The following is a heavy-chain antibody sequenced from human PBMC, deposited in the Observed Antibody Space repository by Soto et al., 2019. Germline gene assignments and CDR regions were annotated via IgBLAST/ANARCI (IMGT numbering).Heavy chain of an antibody. Sequence: SVKVSCKASGGTFSSYAISWVRQAPGQGLEWMGGTIPIFGTANYAQKFQGRVTITADESTSTAYMELSSLRSEDTAVYYCATLEGDGYSFDYWGQGTLVTVSS. V-gene: IGHV1-69*13. CDR3: ATLEGDGYSFDY. CDR1: GGTFSSYA. D-gene: IGHD4-4*01. J-gene: IGHJ4*02. CDR2: TIPIFGTA.